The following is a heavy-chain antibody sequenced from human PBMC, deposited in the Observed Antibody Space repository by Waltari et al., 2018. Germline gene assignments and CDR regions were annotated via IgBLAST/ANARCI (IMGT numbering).Heavy chain of an antibody. D-gene: IGHD3-3*01. CDR1: GFSLSTSGVG. CDR3: AHTSYDFWSGYPLVDYGMDV. CDR2: IYWNDDK. V-gene: IGHV2-5*01. Sequence: WSYAGFSLSTSGVGVGWIRQPPGKALEWLALIYWNDDKRYSPSLKSRLTITKDTSKNQVVLTMTNMDPVDTATYYCAHTSYDFWSGYPLVDYGMDVWGQGTTVTVSS. J-gene: IGHJ6*02.